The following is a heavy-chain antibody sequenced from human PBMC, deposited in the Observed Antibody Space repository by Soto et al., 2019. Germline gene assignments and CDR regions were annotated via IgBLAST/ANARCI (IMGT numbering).Heavy chain of an antibody. CDR2: IYYSGST. V-gene: IGHV4-59*01. Sequence: SETLSLACNDSGGSISSYYWSWIRQPPGKGLEWIGYIYYSGSTNYNPSLKSRVTISVDTSKNQFSLKLSSVTAADTAVYYCARVWGGAFDFWGQGTMVTVSS. D-gene: IGHD3-10*01. CDR3: ARVWGGAFDF. J-gene: IGHJ3*01. CDR1: GGSISSYY.